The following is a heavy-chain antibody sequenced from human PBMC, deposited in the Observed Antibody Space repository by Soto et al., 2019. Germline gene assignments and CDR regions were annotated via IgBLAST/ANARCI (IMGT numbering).Heavy chain of an antibody. Sequence: SGPTLVNPTQTLTLTCTFSGFSLSTSGVGVGWIRQPPGKALEWLALIYWNDDKRYSPSLKSRLTITKDTSKNQVVLTMTNMDPVDTATYYCAQRPADDYYDSNTYSRYNWFDPWGQGSLVTVSS. CDR3: AQRPADDYYDSNTYSRYNWFDP. V-gene: IGHV2-5*01. CDR2: IYWNDDK. D-gene: IGHD3-22*01. J-gene: IGHJ5*02. CDR1: GFSLSTSGVG.